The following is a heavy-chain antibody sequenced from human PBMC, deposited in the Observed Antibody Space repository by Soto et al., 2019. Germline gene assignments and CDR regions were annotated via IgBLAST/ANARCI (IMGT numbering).Heavy chain of an antibody. CDR3: ARHRVAENPTIYYYYRLDV. CDR2: IYPGDSDT. V-gene: IGHV5-51*01. Sequence: PGESLKISCKGSGYSFATYWIGWVRQMPGKGLELMGIIYPGDSDTRYSPSFQGQVTISADKSISTAYLQWNSLEASDTAMYYCARHRVAENPTIYYYYRLDVWGQGTTVTVSS. J-gene: IGHJ6*02. D-gene: IGHD6-19*01. CDR1: GYSFATYW.